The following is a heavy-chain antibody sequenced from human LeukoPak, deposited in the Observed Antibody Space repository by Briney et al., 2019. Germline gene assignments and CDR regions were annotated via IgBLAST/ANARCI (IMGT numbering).Heavy chain of an antibody. J-gene: IGHJ4*02. V-gene: IGHV3-66*01. CDR1: GFTFSIYG. Sequence: GGSLRLSCATSGFTFSIYGMSWVRLAPGKGLEWVSVIYSGGSTYYADSAKGRFTISIDTAKNTLFLQIKIIRCEDTAVYYCARAAATGTEMLLGYWGQGSLVTVP. CDR3: ARAAATGTEMLLGY. CDR2: IYSGGST. D-gene: IGHD1-1*01.